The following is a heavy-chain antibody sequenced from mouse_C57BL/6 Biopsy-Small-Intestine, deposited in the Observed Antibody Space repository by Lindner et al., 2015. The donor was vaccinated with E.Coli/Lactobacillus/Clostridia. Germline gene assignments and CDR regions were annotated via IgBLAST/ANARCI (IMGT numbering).Heavy chain of an antibody. Sequence: VQLQESGAELVKPGASVKISCKTSGYAFSSYWMNWVKQRPGKGLEWIGQIYPGDGDTNYNGEFMGKATLTADKSSSTAYMQLSSLTSEDSAVYFCARVGYPHFDYWGQGTTLIVSS. CDR2: IYPGDGDT. V-gene: IGHV1-80*01. D-gene: IGHD2-2*01. CDR1: GYAFSSYW. J-gene: IGHJ2*01. CDR3: ARVGYPHFDY.